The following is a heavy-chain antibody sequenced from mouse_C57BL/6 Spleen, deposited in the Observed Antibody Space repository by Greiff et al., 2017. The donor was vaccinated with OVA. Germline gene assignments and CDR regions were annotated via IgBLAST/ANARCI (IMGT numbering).Heavy chain of an antibody. J-gene: IGHJ2*01. D-gene: IGHD1-1*01. V-gene: IGHV1-82*01. Sequence: VKVVESGPELVKPGASVKISCKASGYAFSSSWMNWVKQRPGKGLEWIGRIYPGDGDTNYNGKFKGKATLTADKSSSTAYMQLSSLTSEDSAVYFCAREDYYGSSYVPFDYWGQGTTLTVSS. CDR2: IYPGDGDT. CDR1: GYAFSSSW. CDR3: AREDYYGSSYVPFDY.